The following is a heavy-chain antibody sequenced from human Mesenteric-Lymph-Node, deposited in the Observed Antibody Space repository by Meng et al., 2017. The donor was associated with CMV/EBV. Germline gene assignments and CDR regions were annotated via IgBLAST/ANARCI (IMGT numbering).Heavy chain of an antibody. V-gene: IGHV3-30*02. J-gene: IGHJ5*02. CDR1: GFTFSSYG. CDR2: IRYDGSNK. CDR3: AKEVVPAAISSWFDP. Sequence: GESLKISCAASGFTFSSYGMHWVRQAPGKGLEWVAFIRYDGSNKYYADSVKGRFTISRDNSKNTLYLQMNSLRAEDTAVYYCAKEVVPAAISSWFDPWGQGTLVTVSS. D-gene: IGHD2-2*01.